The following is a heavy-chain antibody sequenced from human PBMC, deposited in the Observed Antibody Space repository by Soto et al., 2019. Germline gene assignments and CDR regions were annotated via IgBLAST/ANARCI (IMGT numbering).Heavy chain of an antibody. CDR2: ISRSSTGI. CDR3: ARAVTWGLDV. D-gene: IGHD3-10*01. J-gene: IGHJ6*02. V-gene: IGHV3-48*02. Sequence: EVQLVESGGGRVQPGGSLRLSCAASGFTFSLYSMIWVRQAPGKGLEWVSYISRSSTGIHYADSVKGQFTISRDDATNSMHLQMNRLRDGETAVYYCARAVTWGLDVWGQGPTV. CDR1: GFTFSLYS.